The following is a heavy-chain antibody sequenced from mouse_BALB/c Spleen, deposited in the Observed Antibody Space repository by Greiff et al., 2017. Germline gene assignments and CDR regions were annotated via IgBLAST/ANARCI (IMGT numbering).Heavy chain of an antibody. CDR2: IWAGGST. D-gene: IGHD4-1*02. CDR3: ATPQLGRFAY. V-gene: IGHV2-9*02. Sequence: QVQLQQSGPGLVAPSQSLSITCTVSGFSLTIYGVHWVRQPPGKGLEWLGVIWAGGSTNYNSALMSRLSISKDNSKSQVFLKMNSLQTDDTAMYYCATPQLGRFAYWGQGTLVTVSA. CDR1: GFSLTIYG. J-gene: IGHJ3*01.